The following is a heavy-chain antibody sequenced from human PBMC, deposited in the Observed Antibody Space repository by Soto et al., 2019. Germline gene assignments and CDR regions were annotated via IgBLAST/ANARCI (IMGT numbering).Heavy chain of an antibody. J-gene: IGHJ6*02. D-gene: IGHD6-13*01. Sequence: ASVKVSCKASGYTFTSYGSTGVRQAPGQGLQRMGWISAYNGNTNYAQKLQGRVTMTTDTSTSTAYMALRSLRSDDTAVYYCARDVAHIGAAAGSGADYYYYYGMDVWGQGTTVTVSS. V-gene: IGHV1-18*01. CDR1: GYTFTSYG. CDR2: ISAYNGNT. CDR3: ARDVAHIGAAAGSGADYYYYYGMDV.